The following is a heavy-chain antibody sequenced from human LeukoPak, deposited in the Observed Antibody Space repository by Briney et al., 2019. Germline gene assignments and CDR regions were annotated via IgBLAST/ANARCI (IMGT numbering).Heavy chain of an antibody. CDR3: AKDFSYGYKD. CDR2: LRGNGVKT. J-gene: IGHJ4*02. Sequence: RGSLRLSSAASGFTFCSYAIGGGRPAPGEGLEWVSALRGNGVKTYYADSVKGGFTLFRDNFENILYLQMNSVRAEETAIYYCAKDFSYGYKDWGQGTLVTVSS. D-gene: IGHD3-16*01. V-gene: IGHV3-23*01. CDR1: GFTFCSYA.